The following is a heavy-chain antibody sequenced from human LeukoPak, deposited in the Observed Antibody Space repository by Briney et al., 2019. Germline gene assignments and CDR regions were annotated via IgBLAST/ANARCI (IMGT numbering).Heavy chain of an antibody. V-gene: IGHV3-73*01. Sequence: PGGSLRLSCAASGFTFSSYAMHWVRQASGKGLEWVGRIRSKANSYATAYAASVKGRFTISRDDSKNTAYLQMNSLKTEDTAVYYCTRHIWDPPGRGVDYWGQGTLVTVSS. CDR3: TRHIWDPPGRGVDY. CDR1: GFTFSSYA. J-gene: IGHJ4*02. D-gene: IGHD3-16*01. CDR2: IRSKANSYAT.